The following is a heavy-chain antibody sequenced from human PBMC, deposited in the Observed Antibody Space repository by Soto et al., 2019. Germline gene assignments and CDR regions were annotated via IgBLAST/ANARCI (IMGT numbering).Heavy chain of an antibody. CDR1: GFTFSSYG. V-gene: IGHV3-30*18. CDR3: AKQTIYSSGWYQILYYYGMDV. J-gene: IGHJ6*02. Sequence: GGSLRLSCAASGFTFSSYGMHWVRQAPGKGLEWVAVISYDGSNKYYADSVKGRFTISRDNSKNTLYLQMNSLRAEDTAVYYCAKQTIYSSGWYQILYYYGMDVWGQGTTVTVSS. CDR2: ISYDGSNK. D-gene: IGHD6-19*01.